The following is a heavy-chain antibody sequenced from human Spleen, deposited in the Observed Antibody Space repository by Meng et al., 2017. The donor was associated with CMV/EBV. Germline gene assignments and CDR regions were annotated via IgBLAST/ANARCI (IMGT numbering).Heavy chain of an antibody. CDR1: GFTFSRYD. V-gene: IGHV3-30*02. Sequence: GGSLRLSCAASGFTFSRYDMYWVRQAPGKGLEWVAFIRYDGSNKFYADSVKGRFTISRGNSKNTLYLQMDSLRAEDMAVYYCARGPYSSVWYSYFDYWGQGTLVTVSS. D-gene: IGHD6-19*01. CDR3: ARGPYSSVWYSYFDY. J-gene: IGHJ4*02. CDR2: IRYDGSNK.